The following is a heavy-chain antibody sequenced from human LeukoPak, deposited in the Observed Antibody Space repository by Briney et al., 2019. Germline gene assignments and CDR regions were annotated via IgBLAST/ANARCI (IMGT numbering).Heavy chain of an antibody. CDR1: GGSISSYY. CDR3: ARLGYSYGSADYYYYMDV. CDR2: IYTSGST. V-gene: IGHV4-4*09. J-gene: IGHJ6*03. Sequence: SETLSLTCTVSGGSISSYYWSWIRQPSGKGLEWIGYIYTSGSTNYNPSLKSRVTISVDTSKNQFSLKLSSVTAADTAVYYCARLGYSYGSADYYYYMDVWGKGTTVTVSS. D-gene: IGHD5-18*01.